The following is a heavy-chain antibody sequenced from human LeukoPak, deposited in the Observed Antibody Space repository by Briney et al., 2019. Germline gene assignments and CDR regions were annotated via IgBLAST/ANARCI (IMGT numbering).Heavy chain of an antibody. D-gene: IGHD6-13*01. CDR1: GGSISSYY. CDR3: ARLKQLNWFDP. CDR2: IYYSGST. Sequence: KPSETLSLTCTVSGGSISSYYWSWIRQPPGKGLEWIGYIYYSGSTNYNPSLKSRVTISVDTSKNQFSLKLSSVTAADTAVYYCARLKQLNWFDPWGQGTLVTVSS. V-gene: IGHV4-59*08. J-gene: IGHJ5*02.